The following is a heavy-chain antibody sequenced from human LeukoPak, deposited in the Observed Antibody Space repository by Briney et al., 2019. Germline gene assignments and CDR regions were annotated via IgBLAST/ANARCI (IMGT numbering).Heavy chain of an antibody. CDR2: ISYDGSNK. D-gene: IGHD5-18*01. CDR1: GFTFSSYG. V-gene: IGHV3-30*18. CDR3: AKNSEYSYGPDAFDI. J-gene: IGHJ3*02. Sequence: GGSRRLSCAASGFTFSSYGMHWVRQAPGKGLEWVAVISYDGSNKYYADSVKGRFTISRDNSKNTLYLQVNSLRAEDTAVYYCAKNSEYSYGPDAFDIWGQGTMVTVSS.